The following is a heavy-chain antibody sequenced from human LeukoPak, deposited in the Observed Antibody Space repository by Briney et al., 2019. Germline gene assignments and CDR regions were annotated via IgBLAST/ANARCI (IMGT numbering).Heavy chain of an antibody. J-gene: IGHJ4*02. CDR2: INHSGST. CDR3: ARGWYYIYYYFDY. V-gene: IGHV4-34*01. Sequence: SETLSLTCAVYGGSFSGYYWSWIRQPPGKGLEWIGEINHSGSTNYNPSLKSRVTISVDTSKNQFSLKLSSVTAADTAVYYCARGWYYIYYYFDYWGQGTLVTVSS. CDR1: GGSFSGYY. D-gene: IGHD1-7*01.